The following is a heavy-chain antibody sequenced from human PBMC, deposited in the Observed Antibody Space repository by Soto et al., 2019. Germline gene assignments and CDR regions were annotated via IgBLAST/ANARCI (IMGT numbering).Heavy chain of an antibody. V-gene: IGHV4-30-2*01. CDR2: IYHSGST. CDR1: CGSISSCGYS. Sequence: SDTLSLTCAVSCGSISSCGYSWSWIRQPPGKGLDWIGYIYHSGSTYYNPSLKSRVTISVDRSKNQFSLKLSSVTAADTAVYYCVRVPDYWGQGTLVTVS. J-gene: IGHJ4*02. CDR3: VRVPDY.